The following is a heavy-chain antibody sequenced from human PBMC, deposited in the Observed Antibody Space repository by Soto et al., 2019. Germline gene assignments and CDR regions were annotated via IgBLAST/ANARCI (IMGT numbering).Heavy chain of an antibody. J-gene: IGHJ6*02. CDR2: ISYDGSNK. V-gene: IGHV3-30-3*01. CDR3: ARDGLTMVRGVIQPNYGMDV. Sequence: PGGSLRLSCAVSGFTFSSYAMHWVRQAPGKGLEWVAVISYDGSNKYYADSVKGRFTISRDNSKNTLYLQMNSLRAEDTAVYYCARDGLTMVRGVIQPNYGMDVWGQGTTVTVSS. CDR1: GFTFSSYA. D-gene: IGHD3-10*01.